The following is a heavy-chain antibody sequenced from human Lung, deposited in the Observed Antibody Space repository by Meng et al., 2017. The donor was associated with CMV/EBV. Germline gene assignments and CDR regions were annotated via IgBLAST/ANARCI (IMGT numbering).Heavy chain of an antibody. CDR1: GFTFSSYA. V-gene: IGHV3-23*01. CDR2: ISGTDGST. D-gene: IGHD5-24*01. CDR3: AKRARDGYNSPLDY. Sequence: EIQLLESXXGXVXXGGXLSLSCAASGFTFSSYAMNWVRRAPGKGLEWLSHISGTDGSTYYADSVKGRLTISRDNSKSTVYLEMNRLTVEDTAIYYCAKRARDGYNSPLDYWGQGTLVTVSS. J-gene: IGHJ4*02.